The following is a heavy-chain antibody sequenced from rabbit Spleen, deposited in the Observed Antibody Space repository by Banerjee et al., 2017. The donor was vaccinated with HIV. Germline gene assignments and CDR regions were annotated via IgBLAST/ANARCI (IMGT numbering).Heavy chain of an antibody. CDR2: IDAIFGIT. CDR3: VREVAGKFNL. D-gene: IGHD4-1*01. Sequence: QSLEESGGDLVKPGASLTLTCTASGVSFSISSYMCWVPQAPVKGLEWIACIDAIFGITGYASWVNGRFTISSHNAQNTLYLQLNSLTAADTATYFCVREVAGKFNLWGQGTLVTVS. CDR1: GVSFSISSY. J-gene: IGHJ4*01. V-gene: IGHV1S40*01.